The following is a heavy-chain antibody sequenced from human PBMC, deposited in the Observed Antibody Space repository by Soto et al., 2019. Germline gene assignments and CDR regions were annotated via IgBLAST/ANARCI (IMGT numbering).Heavy chain of an antibody. V-gene: IGHV3-30*18. CDR3: AKAYYLDIVATLHY. Sequence: QVQLVESGGGVVQPGRSLRLSCAASGFTFSSYGMHWVRQAPGKGLEWGAVISYDGSNKYYADSVKGRFTISRDNSKNTLYLQMNSMRAENTDVYYCAKAYYLDIVATLHYWGQGTLVTVSS. CDR1: GFTFSSYG. J-gene: IGHJ4*02. D-gene: IGHD5-12*01. CDR2: ISYDGSNK.